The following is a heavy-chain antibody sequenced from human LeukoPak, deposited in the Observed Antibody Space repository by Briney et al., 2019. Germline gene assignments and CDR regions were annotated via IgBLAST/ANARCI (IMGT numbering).Heavy chain of an antibody. V-gene: IGHV1-69*05. CDR2: IIPIFGTA. Sequence: SVKVSCKASGGTFSSYAISWVRQAPGQGLEWMGRIIPIFGTANYSQKFQGRVTITTDECTSTAYMELSSLRSEDTAVYYCARDRYIVVVMGEAFDIWGQGTMVTVSS. CDR3: ARDRYIVVVMGEAFDI. CDR1: GGTFSSYA. D-gene: IGHD3-22*01. J-gene: IGHJ3*02.